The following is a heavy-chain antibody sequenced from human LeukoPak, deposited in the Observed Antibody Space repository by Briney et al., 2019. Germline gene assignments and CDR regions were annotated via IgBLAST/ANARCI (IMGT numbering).Heavy chain of an antibody. V-gene: IGHV3-30*18. D-gene: IGHD3-16*01. J-gene: IGHJ3*02. CDR3: AKDKGGGYGNDGFDI. CDR2: ISYDGSNQ. Sequence: PGGSLRLSCAASGFIFSSYSMNWVRQAPGKGLEWVAVISYDGSNQYYADSVKGRFTISRDNSKNTLYLQMNSLRAEDTAVYYCAKDKGGGYGNDGFDIWGRGTMVTVSS. CDR1: GFIFSSYS.